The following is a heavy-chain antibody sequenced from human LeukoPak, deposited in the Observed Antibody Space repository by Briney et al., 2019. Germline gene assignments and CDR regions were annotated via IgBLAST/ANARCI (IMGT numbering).Heavy chain of an antibody. CDR1: GYTFTSYD. Sequence: ASVKVSSKASGYTFTSYDINWVRQATGQGLEWMGWMNPNSGNTGYAQKFQGRVTMTRNTSISTAYMELSSLRSEDTAVYYCARGRVDPSPINWFDPWGQGTLVTVSS. V-gene: IGHV1-8*01. CDR2: MNPNSGNT. D-gene: IGHD2-15*01. CDR3: ARGRVDPSPINWFDP. J-gene: IGHJ5*02.